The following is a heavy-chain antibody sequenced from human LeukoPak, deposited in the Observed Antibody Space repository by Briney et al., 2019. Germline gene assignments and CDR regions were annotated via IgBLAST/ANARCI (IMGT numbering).Heavy chain of an antibody. J-gene: IGHJ4*02. CDR3: AKNGRVRRVVKDLFDY. D-gene: IGHD3-10*01. V-gene: IGHV1-46*01. CDR2: INPSGDPT. CDR1: GYTFTSYY. Sequence: ASVKVSCKASGYTFTSYYMHWVRQAPGQGLEWVGIINPSGDPTTYAQKFQGRVTMTTDTSTTTAYMELRSLTSDDTAVYYCAKNGRVRRVVKDLFDYWGQGTLVTVSS.